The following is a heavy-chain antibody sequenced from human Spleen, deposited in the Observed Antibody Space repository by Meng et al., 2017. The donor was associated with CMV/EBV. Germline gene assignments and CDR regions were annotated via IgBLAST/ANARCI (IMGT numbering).Heavy chain of an antibody. J-gene: IGHJ6*02. CDR1: GGSFNTYY. D-gene: IGHD6-6*01. Sequence: GSLRLSCAVSGGSFNTYYWSWIRQSPGKGLEWIGEINHSGTTKYNPSLQSRVTISLDTSKNQFSLNLTSVTAADTAVYYCARPSSSSSRRYLYYYYGMEVWGQGTTVTVSS. CDR2: INHSGTT. V-gene: IGHV4-34*01. CDR3: ARPSSSSSRRYLYYYYGMEV.